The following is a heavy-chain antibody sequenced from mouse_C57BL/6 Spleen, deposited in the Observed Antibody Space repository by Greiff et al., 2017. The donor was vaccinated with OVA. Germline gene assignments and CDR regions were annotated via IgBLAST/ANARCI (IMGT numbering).Heavy chain of an antibody. J-gene: IGHJ4*01. CDR2: ISSGSSSI. Sequence: EVQLVESGGGLVKPGGSLKLSCAASGFTFSDYGMYWVRQAPEKGLEWVAYISSGSSSIYYADTVKGRFPNSRATAKKTLFLQMTSLRSESTAMYYCARRAYYGSRGYAMDYWGQGTSVTVSS. CDR3: ARRAYYGSRGYAMDY. CDR1: GFTFSDYG. V-gene: IGHV5-17*01. D-gene: IGHD1-1*01.